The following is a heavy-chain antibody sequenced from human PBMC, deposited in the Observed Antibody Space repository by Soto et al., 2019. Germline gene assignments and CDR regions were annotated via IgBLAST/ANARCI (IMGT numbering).Heavy chain of an antibody. J-gene: IGHJ4*02. V-gene: IGHV3-74*01. CDR2: IESDGSTT. D-gene: IGHD2-21*02. Sequence: EVQLVESGGGLVQAGGSLRLSCAASGFNFSSYWMHWVRQAPGKGLVWVSRIESDGSTTTYADSVKGRFTISRDNAKNTLYLQMNSLTAEDTAVYYCARAGPTVVTYYFDYWGQGTLITVSS. CDR3: ARAGPTVVTYYFDY. CDR1: GFNFSSYW.